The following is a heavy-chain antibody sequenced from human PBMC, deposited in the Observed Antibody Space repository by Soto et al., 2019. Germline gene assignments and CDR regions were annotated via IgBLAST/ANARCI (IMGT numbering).Heavy chain of an antibody. CDR2: IYHSGST. J-gene: IGHJ4*02. D-gene: IGHD6-13*01. CDR3: ARAAGVSSWSGSFDY. V-gene: IGHV4-30-2*01. CDR1: GGSISSGGYS. Sequence: PSETLSLTCAVSGGSISSGGYSWSWIRQPPGKGLEWIGYIYHSGSTYYNPSLKSRVTISVDGSKNQFSLKLNSVTAADTALYYCARAAGVSSWSGSFDYWGQGTLVTVSS.